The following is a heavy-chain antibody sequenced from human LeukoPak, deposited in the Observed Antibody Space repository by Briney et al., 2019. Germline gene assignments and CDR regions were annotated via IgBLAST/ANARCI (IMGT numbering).Heavy chain of an antibody. CDR1: GINFRASG. CDR2: IQTDGGDK. J-gene: IGHJ4*02. D-gene: IGHD2-2*01. Sequence: GRSLRLSCAASGINFRASGMHWVRQAPGMGLEWVTFIQTDGGDKKYAASVAGRFTISRDNSKNTVYLHMSSLRPEDTALYYCAREGGTVVIGRFDYWGQGTLVTVSS. CDR3: AREGGTVVIGRFDY. V-gene: IGHV3-30*02.